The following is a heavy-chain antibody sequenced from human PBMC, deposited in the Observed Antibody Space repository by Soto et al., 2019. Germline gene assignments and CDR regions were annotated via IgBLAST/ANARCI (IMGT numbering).Heavy chain of an antibody. CDR2: ISYDGNNK. CDR1: GFTFSS. CDR3: ITPGGSGTYGTY. D-gene: IGHD1-26*01. Sequence: GGSLRLSCAASGFTFSSMHWVRQAPGKGLEWVAIISYDGNNKYYVDSVKGRFTISRDNSKNTLYLEMNSLKTEDTAVYYCITPGGSGTYGTYWGQGTLVTVSS. V-gene: IGHV3-30*03. J-gene: IGHJ4*02.